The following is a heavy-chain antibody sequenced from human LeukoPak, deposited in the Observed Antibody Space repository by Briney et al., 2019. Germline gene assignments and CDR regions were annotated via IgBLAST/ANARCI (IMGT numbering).Heavy chain of an antibody. Sequence: ASVKVSCKASGGTFSSYAISWVRQAPGQGLEWMGRIIPIFGTANYAQKFQGRVTITTDESTSTAYMELSSLRSEDTAVYYCATRENGDYDASDIWGQGTMVTVSS. CDR3: ATRENGDYDASDI. CDR1: GGTFSSYA. D-gene: IGHD4-17*01. CDR2: IIPIFGTA. V-gene: IGHV1-69*05. J-gene: IGHJ3*02.